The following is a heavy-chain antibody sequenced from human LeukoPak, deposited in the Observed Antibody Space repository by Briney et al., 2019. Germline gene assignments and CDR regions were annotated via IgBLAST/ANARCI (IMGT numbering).Heavy chain of an antibody. CDR3: TRPYGSSSPFEYYYYYMDV. D-gene: IGHD6-6*01. CDR2: INSDGSST. J-gene: IGHJ6*03. V-gene: IGHV3-74*01. Sequence: GGSLRLSCAASGFSFSSYGISWVRQAPGKGLVWVSRINSDGSSTSYADSVKGRFTISRDNAKNTLYLQMNSLKTEDTAVYYCTRPYGSSSPFEYYYYYMDVWGKGTTVTVSS. CDR1: GFSFSSYG.